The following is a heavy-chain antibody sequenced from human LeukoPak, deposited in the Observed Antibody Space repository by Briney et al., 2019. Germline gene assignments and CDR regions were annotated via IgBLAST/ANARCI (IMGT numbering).Heavy chain of an antibody. CDR1: GFTFSSYA. CDR2: ISGGGGAT. CDR3: AKSLAPCGGSCYEKYYFDY. J-gene: IGHJ4*02. V-gene: IGHV3-23*01. D-gene: IGHD2-15*01. Sequence: GGSLRLSCAASGFTFSSYAMTWVRQTPGKGLEWVSAISGGGGATYYADSVKGLFTISRANSKNTLYLQMDSLRAEDTAIYYCAKSLAPCGGSCYEKYYFDYWGQGTLVTVSS.